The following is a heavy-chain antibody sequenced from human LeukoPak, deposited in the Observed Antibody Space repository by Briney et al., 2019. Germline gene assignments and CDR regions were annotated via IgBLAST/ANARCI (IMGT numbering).Heavy chain of an antibody. CDR1: GFTFSSYA. J-gene: IGHJ3*02. D-gene: IGHD3-3*01. Sequence: GRSLRLSCAASGFTFSSYAMHWVRQAPGKVLEWVAVISYDGSNKYYADSVKGRFTISRDNSKNTLYLQMNSLRAEDTAVYYCARDAVSYDFWSGHGAFDIWGQGTMVTVSS. CDR3: ARDAVSYDFWSGHGAFDI. V-gene: IGHV3-30-3*01. CDR2: ISYDGSNK.